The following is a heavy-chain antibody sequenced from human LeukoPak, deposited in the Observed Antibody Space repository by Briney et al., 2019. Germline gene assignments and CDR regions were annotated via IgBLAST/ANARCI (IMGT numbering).Heavy chain of an antibody. J-gene: IGHJ3*02. D-gene: IGHD6-13*01. CDR2: INHSGST. Sequence: PSETLSLTCAVSGGSFSGHYWSWIRQPPGKGLEWIGEINHSGSTNYNPSLKSRVTISVDTSKNQFSLRLSSVTAADTAVYYCARASSIAAAGHDAFDIWGLGTKVTVSS. CDR3: ARASSIAAAGHDAFDI. CDR1: GGSFSGHY. V-gene: IGHV4-34*01.